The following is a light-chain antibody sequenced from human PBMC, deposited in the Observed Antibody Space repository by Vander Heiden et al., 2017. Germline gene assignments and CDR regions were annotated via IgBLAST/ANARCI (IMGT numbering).Light chain of an antibody. CDR3: QVWDGRDEHSVV. CDR2: DDT. CDR1: NIESRR. J-gene: IGLJ2*01. Sequence: SYVLTQPPSVSVAPGQTARITCGGTNIESRRVHWYQQKPGQAPILVVYDDTDRPSGIPERISGSNSGNTATLTISRVEAGDEADYYCQVWDGRDEHSVVFGGGTKLTVL. V-gene: IGLV3-21*02.